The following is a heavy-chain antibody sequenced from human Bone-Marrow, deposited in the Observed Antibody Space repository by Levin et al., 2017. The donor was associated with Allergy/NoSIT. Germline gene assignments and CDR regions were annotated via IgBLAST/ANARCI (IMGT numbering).Heavy chain of an antibody. J-gene: IGHJ1*01. D-gene: IGHD6-13*01. V-gene: IGHV3-30-3*01. CDR3: ARDTYGSSWNTFSY. CDR2: ISSDGSNG. CDR1: GFTFSTYA. Sequence: GGSLRLSCAASGFTFSTYAMDWDRQAPGKGLEWVAVISSDGSNGYYADSVKGRFTVSRDNSMNTLYLQMNSLKNEDTAVYYCARDTYGSSWNTFSYWGQGTLVTVSS.